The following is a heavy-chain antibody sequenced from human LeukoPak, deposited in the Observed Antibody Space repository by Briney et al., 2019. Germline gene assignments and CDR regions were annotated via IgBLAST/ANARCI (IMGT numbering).Heavy chain of an antibody. CDR2: IFYTGST. CDR3: ARVRGSYSAGIDY. D-gene: IGHD1-26*01. Sequence: PSGTLSLTCTVSGCSISRYHWSWFRQPPGKGLDCIGYIFYTGSTNYNSSLRSRVTISIDTSKNQYSLELNSVTAADAAVYYCARVRGSYSAGIDYWGQGTLVTVSS. CDR1: GCSISRYH. V-gene: IGHV4-59*01. J-gene: IGHJ4*02.